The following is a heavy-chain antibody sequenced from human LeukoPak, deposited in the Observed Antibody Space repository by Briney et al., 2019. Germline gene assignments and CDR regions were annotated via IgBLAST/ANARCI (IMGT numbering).Heavy chain of an antibody. D-gene: IGHD3-22*01. CDR3: ARESRNYYDSSGYYLDAFDI. V-gene: IGHV4-34*01. Sequence: PSETLSLTCAVYGGSFSDYSWNWIRQPPGKGLEWIGEINHSGSTNYNPSLKSRVTISVDTSKNQFSLKLSSVTAADTAVYYCARESRNYYDSSGYYLDAFDIWGQGTMVTVSS. CDR2: INHSGST. J-gene: IGHJ3*02. CDR1: GGSFSDYS.